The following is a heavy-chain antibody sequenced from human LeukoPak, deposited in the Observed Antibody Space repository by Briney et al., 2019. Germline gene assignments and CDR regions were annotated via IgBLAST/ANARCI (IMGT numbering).Heavy chain of an antibody. CDR1: GFTFSSYS. J-gene: IGHJ4*02. CDR3: ARNPDYDFWSGPYPPDY. V-gene: IGHV3-21*01. Sequence: GGSLRLSCAASGFTFSSYSMNWVRQAPGKGLEWVSSIGSSSSYIYYADSVKGRFTISRDNAKNSLYLQMNSLRAEDTAVYYCARNPDYDFWSGPYPPDYWGQGTLVTVSS. D-gene: IGHD3-3*01. CDR2: IGSSSSYI.